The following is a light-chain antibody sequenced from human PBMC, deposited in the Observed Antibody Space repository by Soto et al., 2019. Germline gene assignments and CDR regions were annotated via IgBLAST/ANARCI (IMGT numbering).Light chain of an antibody. CDR2: DVS. J-gene: IGLJ2*01. V-gene: IGLV2-14*01. Sequence: QSALTQPASVSGSPGQSITISCTGTSSDVGGYNYVSWYQQHPGKAPKLMMYDVSNRPSGVSNRFSGCKSGNTASLTISGLQAEDEADYYCSSYTSSSTLGVFGGGTKVTVL. CDR1: SSDVGGYNY. CDR3: SSYTSSSTLGV.